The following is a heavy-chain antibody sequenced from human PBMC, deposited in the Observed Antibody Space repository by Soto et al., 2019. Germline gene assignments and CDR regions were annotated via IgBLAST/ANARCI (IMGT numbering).Heavy chain of an antibody. V-gene: IGHV3-73*01. D-gene: IGHD6-13*01. J-gene: IGHJ3*02. CDR2: IRSKTNSYAT. CDR1: GFTFSGSA. Sequence: GGSLRLSCEASGFTFSGSAMHWVRQASGKGLEWVGRIRSKTNSYATAYAASVKGWFTISRDDSKNTAYLQMNMLKIEAAALYFCTRRFSSWYAFDIWGQGTMVTVSS. CDR3: TRRFSSWYAFDI.